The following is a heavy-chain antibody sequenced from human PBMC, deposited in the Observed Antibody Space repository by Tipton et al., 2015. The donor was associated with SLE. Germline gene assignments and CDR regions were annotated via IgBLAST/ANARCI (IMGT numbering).Heavy chain of an antibody. CDR1: GFTFNNYE. D-gene: IGHD3-16*01. CDR2: ISSSGSSK. CDR3: ARDGGHNYGMDV. J-gene: IGHJ6*02. V-gene: IGHV3-48*03. Sequence: SLRLSCAATGFTFNNYEMNWVRQAPGKGLEWVSYISSSGSSKYYADSVKGRFTISRDNAKTSLYLQMNSLRADDTAIYYCARDGGHNYGMDVWGQGTTVTVSS.